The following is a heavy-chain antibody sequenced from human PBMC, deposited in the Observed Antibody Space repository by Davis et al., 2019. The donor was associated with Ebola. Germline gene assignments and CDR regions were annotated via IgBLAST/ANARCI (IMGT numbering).Heavy chain of an antibody. V-gene: IGHV1-18*01. CDR1: GYTFTSYG. CDR2: ISAYNGNT. Sequence: ASVKVSCKGSGYTFTSYGISWVRQAPGQGLEWMGWISAYNGNTNYAQKLQGRVTMTTDTSTSTAYMELRSLRSDDTAVYYCAREKLTAGYYYYGMDVWGQGTTVTVSS. D-gene: IGHD6-6*01. J-gene: IGHJ6*02. CDR3: AREKLTAGYYYYGMDV.